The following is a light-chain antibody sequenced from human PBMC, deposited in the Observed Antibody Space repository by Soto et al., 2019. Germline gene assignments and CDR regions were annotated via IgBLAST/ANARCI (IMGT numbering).Light chain of an antibody. J-gene: IGLJ2*01. CDR1: TGAVTSGYY. V-gene: IGLV7-43*01. CDR2: STS. CDR3: LLYYGGARV. Sequence: QAVVTQEPSLTVSPGGTVTLTCASSTGAVTSGYYPIWFQQKPGQAPRALIYSTSNKFSWTPARFSGSLLGDKAALRLSGVQPEDEAEYYCLLYYGGARVFGGGTKLTVL.